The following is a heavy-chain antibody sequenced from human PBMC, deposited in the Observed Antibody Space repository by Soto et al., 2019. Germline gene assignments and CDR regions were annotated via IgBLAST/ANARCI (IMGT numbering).Heavy chain of an antibody. CDR2: ISYDGSNK. V-gene: IGHV3-30-3*01. CDR3: ARESITMHAFDI. D-gene: IGHD3-10*01. CDR1: GFTFSSYA. J-gene: IGHJ3*02. Sequence: GGSLRLSCAASGFTFSSYAMHWVRQAPGKGLEWVAVISYDGSNKYYADSVKGRFTISRDNSKNTLYLQMNSLRAEDTAVYYCARESITMHAFDIWGQGTMVTVSS.